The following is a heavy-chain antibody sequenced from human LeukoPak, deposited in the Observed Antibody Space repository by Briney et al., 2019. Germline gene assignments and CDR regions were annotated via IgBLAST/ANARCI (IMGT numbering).Heavy chain of an antibody. D-gene: IGHD4-23*01. CDR3: AKSWLTPLLGSYYFDY. Sequence: PGGSLRLSCAASGFTFSSYWMSWVRQAPGKGLEWVANIKQDGSEKYYVDSVKGRFTISRDNAKNSLYLQMNSLRAEDTAVYYCAKSWLTPLLGSYYFDYWGQGTLVTVSS. CDR2: IKQDGSEK. CDR1: GFTFSSYW. V-gene: IGHV3-7*03. J-gene: IGHJ4*02.